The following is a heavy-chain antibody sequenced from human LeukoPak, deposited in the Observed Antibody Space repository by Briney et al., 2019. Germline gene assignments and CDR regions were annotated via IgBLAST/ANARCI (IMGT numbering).Heavy chain of an antibody. Sequence: PGGSLRLSCAASGFTFSSYAMHWVRQAPGKGLEYVSAISSNGGSTYYANSVKGRFTISRDNSKNTLYMQMNSLRAEDTAVYYCARGARKGDDYGGFFDYWGQGTLVTVSS. J-gene: IGHJ4*02. CDR2: ISSNGGST. CDR3: ARGARKGDDYGGFFDY. CDR1: GFTFSSYA. D-gene: IGHD4-23*01. V-gene: IGHV3-64*01.